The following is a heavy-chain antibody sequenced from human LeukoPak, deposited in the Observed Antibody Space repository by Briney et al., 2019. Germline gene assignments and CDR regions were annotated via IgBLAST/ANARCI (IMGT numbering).Heavy chain of an antibody. Sequence: GGSLRLSCAASGFTFSSCAMHWVRQAPGKGLEWVAVISYDGSNKYYADSVKGRFTISRDNSKNTLYLQMNSLRAEDTAVYYCATYSSSSFDYWGQGTLVTVSS. CDR3: ATYSSSSFDY. CDR2: ISYDGSNK. CDR1: GFTFSSCA. J-gene: IGHJ4*02. V-gene: IGHV3-30-3*01. D-gene: IGHD6-13*01.